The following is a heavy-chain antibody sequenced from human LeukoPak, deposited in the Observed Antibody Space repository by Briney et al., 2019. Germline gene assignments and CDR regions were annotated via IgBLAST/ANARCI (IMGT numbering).Heavy chain of an antibody. Sequence: SETLSLTCTVSGGSISSSSYYWGWIRQPPGKGLEWIGSIYYSGSTYYNPSLKSRVTISVDTSKNQFSLKLSSVTAADTAVYYCARERYNWNDYFDYWGQGTLVTVSS. J-gene: IGHJ4*02. CDR3: ARERYNWNDYFDY. D-gene: IGHD1-1*01. V-gene: IGHV4-39*02. CDR2: IYYSGST. CDR1: GGSISSSSYY.